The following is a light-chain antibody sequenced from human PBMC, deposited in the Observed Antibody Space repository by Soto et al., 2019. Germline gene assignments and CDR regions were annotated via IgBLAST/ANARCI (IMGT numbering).Light chain of an antibody. J-gene: IGLJ2*01. CDR3: QTWGTGIVV. CDR1: SGHSSYA. V-gene: IGLV4-69*01. CDR2: LNSDGSH. Sequence: QPVLTQSPSASASLGASVKLTCTLSSGHSSYAIAWHQQQPEKVPRYLMKLNSDGSHSKGDGIPDRFSGSSSGDERYLTISSLQSEDEADYDCQTWGTGIVVCGGGTKLTVL.